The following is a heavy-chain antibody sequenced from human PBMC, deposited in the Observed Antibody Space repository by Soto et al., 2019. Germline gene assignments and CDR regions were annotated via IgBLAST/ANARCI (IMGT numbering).Heavy chain of an antibody. J-gene: IGHJ4*02. D-gene: IGHD6-13*01. CDR2: IYYSGNA. CDR3: ARHKDTSSRYLLPDF. CDR1: GGSISSSSYY. Sequence: SETLSLTCTVSGGSISSSSYYWGWIRQPPGKWLEWIGSIYYSGNAYYNPSLKSRVAVSVDTSKNQFSLKVTSVTATDTAVYYCARHKDTSSRYLLPDFWGQGTLVTVSS. V-gene: IGHV4-39*01.